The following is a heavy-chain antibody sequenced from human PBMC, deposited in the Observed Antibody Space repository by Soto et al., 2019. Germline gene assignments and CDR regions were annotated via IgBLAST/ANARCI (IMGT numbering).Heavy chain of an antibody. CDR3: ARPRVYCSSTSCSSLGAFDI. CDR1: AYTFSSYG. J-gene: IGHJ3*02. Sequence: GASVKVSCKASAYTFSSYGINWVRQAPGQGLEWMGWINPNTGGTKYAQKLQGWVTMTRDTSISTAYMELSRLRSDDTAVYYCARPRVYCSSTSCSSLGAFDIWGQGTMVTVSS. V-gene: IGHV1-2*04. D-gene: IGHD2-2*01. CDR2: INPNTGGT.